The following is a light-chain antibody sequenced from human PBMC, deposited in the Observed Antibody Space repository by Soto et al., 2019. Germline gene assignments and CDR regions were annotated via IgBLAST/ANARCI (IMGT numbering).Light chain of an antibody. Sequence: DIQMTQSPSSVSASVGDRVTITCRASQGFSSWLAWYQQKPGKAPKLLIYAASGLQSGVPSRFSGSGSGTDFTLTISSLQPDDFATYYCQQANSFPPASITFCQGTRLEIK. J-gene: IGKJ5*01. CDR2: AAS. CDR1: QGFSSW. CDR3: QQANSFPPASIT. V-gene: IGKV1-12*01.